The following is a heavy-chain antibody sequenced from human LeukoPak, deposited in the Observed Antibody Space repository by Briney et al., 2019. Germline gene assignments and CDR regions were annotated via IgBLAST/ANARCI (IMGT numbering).Heavy chain of an antibody. CDR2: IKSKTDGGTT. D-gene: IGHD1-26*01. V-gene: IGHV3-15*01. Sequence: GGSLRLSCAASGFTFSSAWMSWVRQAPGKGLEWVGRIKSKTDGGTTDYAAPVKGRFTISRDDSKNTLYLQMNSLRAEDTAVYYCARDVGADFWGQGTLVTVSS. CDR1: GFTFSSAW. CDR3: ARDVGADF. J-gene: IGHJ4*02.